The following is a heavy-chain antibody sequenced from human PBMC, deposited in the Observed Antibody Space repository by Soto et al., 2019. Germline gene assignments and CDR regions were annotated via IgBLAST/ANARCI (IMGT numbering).Heavy chain of an antibody. D-gene: IGHD3-10*01. J-gene: IGHJ4*02. CDR2: ISAYNGNT. CDR3: ARDLRITMVRGVIGQAY. CDR1: GYTFTSYG. Sequence: GASVKVSCKASGYTFTSYGISWVRQAPGQGLEWMGWISAYNGNTNYAQKLQGRVTMTTDTSTSTAYMELRSLRSDDTAVYYCARDLRITMVRGVIGQAYWGQGTLVTVSS. V-gene: IGHV1-18*04.